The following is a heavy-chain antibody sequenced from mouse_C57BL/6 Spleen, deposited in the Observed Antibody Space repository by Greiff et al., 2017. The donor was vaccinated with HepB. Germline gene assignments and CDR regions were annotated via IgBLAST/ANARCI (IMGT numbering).Heavy chain of an antibody. Sequence: EVHLVESGGGLVKPGGSLKLSCAASGFTFSDYGMHWVRQAPEKGLEWVAYISSGSSTIYYADTVKGRFTISRDNAKNTLFLQMTSLRSEDTAMYYCARHPPYYYGSSPYWYFDVWGTGTTVTVSS. CDR3: ARHPPYYYGSSPYWYFDV. J-gene: IGHJ1*03. V-gene: IGHV5-17*01. CDR2: ISSGSSTI. CDR1: GFTFSDYG. D-gene: IGHD1-1*01.